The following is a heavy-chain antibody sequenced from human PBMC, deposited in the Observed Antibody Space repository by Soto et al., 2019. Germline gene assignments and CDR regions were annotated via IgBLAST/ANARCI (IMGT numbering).Heavy chain of an antibody. CDR3: ARTRDYGDYDDFDY. Sequence: GGSLRLSCAASGFTVSSNYMSWVRQAPGKGLEWVSVIYSGGSTYYADSVKGRFTISRDNSKNTLYLQMNSLRAEDTAVYYCARTRDYGDYDDFDYWGQGTLVTVSS. CDR2: IYSGGST. V-gene: IGHV3-66*01. J-gene: IGHJ4*02. CDR1: GFTVSSNY. D-gene: IGHD4-17*01.